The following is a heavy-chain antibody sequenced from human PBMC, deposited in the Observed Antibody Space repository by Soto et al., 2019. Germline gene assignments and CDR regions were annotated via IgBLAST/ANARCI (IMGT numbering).Heavy chain of an antibody. CDR1: GYTFTSYG. D-gene: IGHD3-22*01. J-gene: IGHJ3*02. CDR2: ISAYNGNT. V-gene: IGHV1-18*01. Sequence: ASVKVSCKASGYTFTSYGISWVRQAPGQGLEWMGWISAYNGNTNYAQKLQGRVTMTTDTSTSTAYMKLRSLRSDDTAVYYCARDYQKRKYYYDSSGYPPQLAFDIWGQGTMVTVSS. CDR3: ARDYQKRKYYYDSSGYPPQLAFDI.